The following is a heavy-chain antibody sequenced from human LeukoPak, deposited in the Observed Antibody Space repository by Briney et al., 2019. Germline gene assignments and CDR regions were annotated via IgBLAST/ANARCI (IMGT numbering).Heavy chain of an antibody. CDR3: AKVGIHCSGGSCYPPVNYFDY. Sequence: PSETLSLTCTVSGDSINTNIYYWGWIRQPPGKGLEWIGHVYYSGSTYSSPSLKGRVTILLDTSNDHFSLRLSSVTAEDTAVYYCAKVGIHCSGGSCYPPVNYFDYWGQGTLVTVSS. V-gene: IGHV4-39*07. J-gene: IGHJ4*02. D-gene: IGHD2-15*01. CDR1: GDSINTNIYY. CDR2: VYYSGST.